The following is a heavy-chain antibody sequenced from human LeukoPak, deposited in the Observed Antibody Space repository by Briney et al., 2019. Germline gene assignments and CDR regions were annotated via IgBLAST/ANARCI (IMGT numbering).Heavy chain of an antibody. CDR1: GGSINSHY. J-gene: IGHJ4*02. CDR2: IYYTGKI. CDR3: ARSHSVWTSFDY. V-gene: IGHV4-59*08. Sequence: SSETLSLTCAVSGGSINSHYWGWIRQPPGKGLQWIGDIYYTGKINYNPSLKSRVTITLDTSKDHLSLNLTSVLAADTAIYYCARSHSVWTSFDYWGQGTLVTVSS. D-gene: IGHD3/OR15-3a*01.